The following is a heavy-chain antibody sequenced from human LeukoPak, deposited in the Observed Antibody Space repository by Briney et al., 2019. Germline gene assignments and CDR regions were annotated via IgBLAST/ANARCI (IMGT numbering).Heavy chain of an antibody. CDR2: ISTYTGNT. J-gene: IGHJ3*02. CDR3: ARQSYFECRGDDAFDI. V-gene: IGHV1-18*01. Sequence: ASEKLSCKASGYTFTNYGNSWVRQVHGQGLEWMGRISTYTGNTTFAKKFHGRVTVTTETSTSTAYMELRSLRSADTAVNYCARQSYFECRGDDAFDIWGQGAMVTVSS. CDR1: GYTFTNYG. D-gene: IGHD2/OR15-2a*01.